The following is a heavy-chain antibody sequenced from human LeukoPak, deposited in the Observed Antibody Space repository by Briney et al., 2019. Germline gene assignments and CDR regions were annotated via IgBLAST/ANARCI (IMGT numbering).Heavy chain of an antibody. D-gene: IGHD6-13*01. V-gene: IGHV3-23*01. CDR1: GFTLSSHA. J-gene: IGHJ4*02. CDR2: VDGGGGGT. CDR3: AKQSAGSAAWYSLHYDF. Sequence: PGGSLRLSCAASGFTLSSHAMTWVRQASGRGLEWVSSVDGGGGGTYYADSVKGRFTISRDNSKDTLYLQMNGLRAEDTAVYFCAKQSAGSAAWYSLHYDFWGQGTLVTVSS.